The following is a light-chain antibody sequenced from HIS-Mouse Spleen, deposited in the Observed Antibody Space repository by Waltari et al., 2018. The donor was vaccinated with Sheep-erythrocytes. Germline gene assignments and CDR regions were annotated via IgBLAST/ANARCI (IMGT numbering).Light chain of an antibody. CDR1: SSDVGGYTY. CDR3: CSYAGSYNHV. V-gene: IGLV2-11*01. J-gene: IGLJ1*01. Sequence: QSALTQPRSVSGSPGQSVTISCTGTSSDVGGYTYVSGYQQHPGKAPKLMIYEFSKRPSVVPDRFSGSKSGNTASLTISGLQAEDEADYYCCSYAGSYNHVFATGTKVTVL. CDR2: EFS.